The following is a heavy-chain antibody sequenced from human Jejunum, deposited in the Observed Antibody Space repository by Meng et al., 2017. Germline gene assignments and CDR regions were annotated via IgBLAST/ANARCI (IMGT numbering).Heavy chain of an antibody. CDR2: VSGSGDRT. J-gene: IGHJ4*02. D-gene: IGHD4-23*01. Sequence: GESLKISCATYGFNFDTYVMSWVRQAPRKGLEWVSGVSGSGDRTYYADSVKGRFSISRDNAKNAVYLQMNSLRAEDTAVYYCARDEHDFGGNGRFAYWGQGTLVTVSS. CDR3: ARDEHDFGGNGRFAY. V-gene: IGHV3-23*01. CDR1: GFNFDTYV.